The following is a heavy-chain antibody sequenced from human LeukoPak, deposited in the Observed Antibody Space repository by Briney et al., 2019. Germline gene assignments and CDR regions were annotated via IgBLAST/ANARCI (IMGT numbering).Heavy chain of an antibody. D-gene: IGHD1-1*01. Sequence: SETLSLTCAVYGGSFSGHYWSWLRQPPGKGLEWIGEINHSGSTNYNPSLKSRVTISVDTSKNQFSLKLSSVTAEDTAVYYCARDGSLERTIDYWGQGSLVTVSS. CDR1: GGSFSGHY. V-gene: IGHV4-34*01. CDR2: INHSGST. CDR3: ARDGSLERTIDY. J-gene: IGHJ4*02.